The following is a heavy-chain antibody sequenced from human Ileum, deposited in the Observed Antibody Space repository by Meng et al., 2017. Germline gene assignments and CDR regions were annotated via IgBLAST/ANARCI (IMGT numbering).Heavy chain of an antibody. CDR2: ISHSGSA. CDR3: ARHGGYSQDF. V-gene: IGHV4-4*02. J-gene: IGHJ4*02. CDR1: SGSISSNTY. Sequence: QVQLQAWGPGLVRPSGTLSLTCAVSSGSISSNTYWSWVRQPPGKGLEWIGQISHSGSAYYNPSLKSRVTMSVDKSKSQFSLMLTPVTAADTAIYYCARHGGYSQDFWGQGTLVTVSS. D-gene: IGHD4-23*01.